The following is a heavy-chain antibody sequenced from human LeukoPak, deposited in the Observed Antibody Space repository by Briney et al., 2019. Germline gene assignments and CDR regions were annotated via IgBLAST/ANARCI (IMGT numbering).Heavy chain of an antibody. Sequence: PSETLSLTCTVSGGSVSSYYWSWIRQPAGKGLQWIGHIYSSGSTNCNPSLKSRVTMSVDTSKNQVSLKLSSVTAADTAVYYCARGSGPYYYYYMDVWGKGTTVTVSS. CDR1: GGSVSSYY. J-gene: IGHJ6*03. CDR3: ARGSGPYYYYYMDV. V-gene: IGHV4-4*07. D-gene: IGHD2-15*01. CDR2: IYSSGST.